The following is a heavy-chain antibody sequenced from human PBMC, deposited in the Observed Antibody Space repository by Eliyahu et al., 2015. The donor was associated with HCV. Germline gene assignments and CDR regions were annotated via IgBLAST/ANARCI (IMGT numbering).Heavy chain of an antibody. V-gene: IGHV1-18*04. CDR3: ARDTYSRDPYNWFDA. J-gene: IGHJ5*02. CDR2: NSSYNGRT. Sequence: QVHLVQSGPEVRKPGASVKVSCKTSANTFNPNGINWVRQAPGQGPEWMGWNSSYNGRTNYAQKFQGRVTLTTDTSTTTAYMELRGLTSDDTAVYYCARDTYSRDPYNWFDAWGQGTLVTVSS. CDR1: ANTFNPNG. D-gene: IGHD4-11*01.